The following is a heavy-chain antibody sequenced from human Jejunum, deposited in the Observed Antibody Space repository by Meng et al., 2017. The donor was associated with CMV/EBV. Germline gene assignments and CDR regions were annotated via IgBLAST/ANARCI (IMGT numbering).Heavy chain of an antibody. J-gene: IGHJ4*02. CDR2: IHRSGRS. Sequence: CNVSGVSVNNHYWSWIRQPPGKGLEWIAFIHRSGRSIYNPSLNSRVSITLDTSRNQVSPTVNSVILADTAVYYCARERGPDGALDSWGQGTLVTVSS. V-gene: IGHV4-59*02. CDR3: ARERGPDGALDS. D-gene: IGHD4/OR15-4a*01. CDR1: GVSVNNHY.